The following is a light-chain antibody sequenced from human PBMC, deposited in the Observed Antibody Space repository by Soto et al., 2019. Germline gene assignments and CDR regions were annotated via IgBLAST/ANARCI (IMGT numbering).Light chain of an antibody. CDR1: QSISSW. CDR3: QQYNSYSRT. V-gene: IGKV1-5*01. CDR2: DAS. Sequence: DIQMTQSPSTLSASVGDRVTITCRASQSISSWLAWYQQKPGKAPKLLIYDASSLESGVQSRFSGSGSGTEFTLTIRSLRPDDFATYYCQQYNSYSRTFGQGTKVDIK. J-gene: IGKJ1*01.